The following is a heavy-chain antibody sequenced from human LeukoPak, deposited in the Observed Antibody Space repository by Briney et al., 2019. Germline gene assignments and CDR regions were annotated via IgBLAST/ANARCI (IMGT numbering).Heavy chain of an antibody. CDR3: ARCSSWYVLRYYYYYMDV. V-gene: IGHV3-48*03. CDR2: ISNTGYTI. J-gene: IGHJ6*03. D-gene: IGHD6-13*01. CDR1: GFTFSSYE. Sequence: GGSLRLSCAASGFTFSSYEMNWVRQAPGKGLEWVSYISNTGYTIYYADSVKGRFTISRDNAKNSLYLQMNSLRAADTAVYYCARCSSWYVLRYYYYYMDVWGKGTTVTVSS.